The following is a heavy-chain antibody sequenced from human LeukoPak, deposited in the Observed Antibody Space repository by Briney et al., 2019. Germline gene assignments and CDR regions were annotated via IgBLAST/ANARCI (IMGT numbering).Heavy chain of an antibody. Sequence: GGSLRLSCAASGFTFDDYGMSRVRQAPGKGLEWVSGINWNGGSTGYADSVKGRFTISRDNAKNSLYLQMNSLRAEDTALYYCARGSSLNDAFDIWGQGTMVTVSS. CDR3: ARGSSLNDAFDI. CDR1: GFTFDDYG. J-gene: IGHJ3*02. D-gene: IGHD6-13*01. V-gene: IGHV3-20*04. CDR2: INWNGGST.